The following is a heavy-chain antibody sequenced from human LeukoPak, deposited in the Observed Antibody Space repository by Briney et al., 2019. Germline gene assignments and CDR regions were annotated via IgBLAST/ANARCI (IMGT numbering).Heavy chain of an antibody. CDR1: GGSISSYY. V-gene: IGHV4-59*01. CDR2: IYYSGST. Sequence: SETLSLTCTVSGGSISSYYWSWIRQPPGKGLEWIGYIYYSGSTNYNPSLKSRVTISVDTSKNQFSLKLSSVTAADTAVYYCARTLIATLYYDSSGYYRAFDIWGQGTMVTVSS. CDR3: ARTLIATLYYDSSGYYRAFDI. D-gene: IGHD3-22*01. J-gene: IGHJ3*02.